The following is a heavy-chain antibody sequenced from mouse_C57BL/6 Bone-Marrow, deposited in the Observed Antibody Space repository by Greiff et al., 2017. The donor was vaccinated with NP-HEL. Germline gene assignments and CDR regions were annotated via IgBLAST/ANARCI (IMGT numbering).Heavy chain of an antibody. CDR1: GYSITSGYY. J-gene: IGHJ3*01. CDR2: ISYDGSN. CDR3: AREGVYYGSRWFAY. V-gene: IGHV3-6*01. Sequence: ESGPGLVKPSQSLSLTCSVTGYSITSGYYWNWIRQFPGNKLEWMGYISYDGSNNYNPSLKNRITITRDTSKNQFFLKLNSVTTEDTATYYCAREGVYYGSRWFAYWGQGTLVTVSA. D-gene: IGHD1-1*01.